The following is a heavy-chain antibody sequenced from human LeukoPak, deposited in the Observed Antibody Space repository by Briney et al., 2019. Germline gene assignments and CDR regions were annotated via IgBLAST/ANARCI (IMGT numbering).Heavy chain of an antibody. CDR1: GFRFSGYW. CDR3: AGVGFGVGSGRTASGFDP. CDR2: IKEDGSEK. J-gene: IGHJ5*02. V-gene: IGHV3-7*01. Sequence: GGSLRLSCAASGFRFSGYWMIWVRQAPGKGLEWVANIKEDGSEKNYVDSVKGRFTISRDNAENSLSLQMNSLRVGDTAVYYCAGVGFGVGSGRTASGFDPWGQGTLVIVSS. D-gene: IGHD3-10*01.